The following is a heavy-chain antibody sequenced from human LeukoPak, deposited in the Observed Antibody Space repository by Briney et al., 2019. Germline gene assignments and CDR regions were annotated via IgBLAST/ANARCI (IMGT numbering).Heavy chain of an antibody. V-gene: IGHV1-46*01. Sequence: SVKVSCKASGYTFTNYYMHWVRQAPGQGLEWMGIINPSGGSTTYAQKFQGRVTMTRDTSTSTVHMELSSLRSEDTAVYYCARGGYYYDSSGYYDALFGYWGQGTLVTVSS. CDR1: GYTFTNYY. CDR2: INPSGGST. J-gene: IGHJ4*02. D-gene: IGHD3-22*01. CDR3: ARGGYYYDSSGYYDALFGY.